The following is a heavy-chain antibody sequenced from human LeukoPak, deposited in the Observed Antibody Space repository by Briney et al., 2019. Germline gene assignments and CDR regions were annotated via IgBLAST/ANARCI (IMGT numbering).Heavy chain of an antibody. CDR2: INHSGST. J-gene: IGHJ4*02. CDR1: GGSFSGYY. CDR3: ARQDCGGDCYPHDY. D-gene: IGHD2-21*02. Sequence: SETLSLTCAVYGGSFSGYYWSWIRQPPGKGLEWIGEINHSGSTNYNPSLKSRLIISVDTSKNQFSLKLTSVTAADTAVYYCARQDCGGDCYPHDYWGQGVPVTVSS. V-gene: IGHV4-34*01.